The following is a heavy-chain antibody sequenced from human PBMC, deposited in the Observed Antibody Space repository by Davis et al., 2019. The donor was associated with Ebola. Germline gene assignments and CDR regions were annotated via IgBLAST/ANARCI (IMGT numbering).Heavy chain of an antibody. V-gene: IGHV1-3*01. CDR3: AGEGGYSYGPRDYYYYYGMDV. J-gene: IGHJ6*02. CDR2: INAGNGNT. D-gene: IGHD5-18*01. Sequence: SVKVSCKASGYTFTSYAMHWVRQAPGQRLDWMGWINAGNGNTKYSQKFQGRVTITRDTSASTAYMELSSLRSEDTAVYYCAGEGGYSYGPRDYYYYYGMDVWGQGTTVTVSS. CDR1: GYTFTSYA.